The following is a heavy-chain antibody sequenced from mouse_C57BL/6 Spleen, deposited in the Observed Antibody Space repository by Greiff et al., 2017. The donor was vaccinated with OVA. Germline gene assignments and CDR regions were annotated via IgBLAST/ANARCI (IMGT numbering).Heavy chain of an antibody. CDR2: INPSNGGT. CDR1: GYTFTSYW. V-gene: IGHV1-53*01. D-gene: IGHD2-4*01. Sequence: VQLQQPGTELVKPGASVKLSCKASGYTFTSYWMHWVKQRPGQGLEWIGNINPSNGGTNYNEKFKSKATLTVDKSSSTAYMQLSSLTSEDSAVXSCAREGYYDYDGYFDYWGQGTTLTVSS. J-gene: IGHJ2*01. CDR3: AREGYYDYDGYFDY.